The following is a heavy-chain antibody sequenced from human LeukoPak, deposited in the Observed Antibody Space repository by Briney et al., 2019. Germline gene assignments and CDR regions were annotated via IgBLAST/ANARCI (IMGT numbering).Heavy chain of an antibody. D-gene: IGHD5-24*01. CDR3: ASARREMVDY. J-gene: IGHJ4*02. CDR2: IYHSGST. V-gene: IGHV4-38-2*02. Sequence: ASETLSLTCTVSGYSISSGNYWAWLRQPPGKGLEWIGSIYHSGSTYYNPSLKSRVTISVDTSKNQFSLKLSSVTAADTAVYYCASARREMVDYWGQGTLVTVSS. CDR1: GYSISSGNY.